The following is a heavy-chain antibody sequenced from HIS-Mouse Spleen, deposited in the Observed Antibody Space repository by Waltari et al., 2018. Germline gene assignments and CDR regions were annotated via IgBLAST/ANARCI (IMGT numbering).Heavy chain of an antibody. CDR2: IYYSGST. Sequence: QLQLQESGPGLVKPSENLSLTCTVPGGSISSTCYYWGWIRQPPGKGLEWIGSIYYSGSTYYNPSLKSRVTISVDTSKNQFSLKLSSVTAADTAVYYCAREIPYSSSWYDWYFDLWGRGTLVTVSS. J-gene: IGHJ2*01. V-gene: IGHV4-39*07. D-gene: IGHD6-13*01. CDR1: GGSISSTCYY. CDR3: AREIPYSSSWYDWYFDL.